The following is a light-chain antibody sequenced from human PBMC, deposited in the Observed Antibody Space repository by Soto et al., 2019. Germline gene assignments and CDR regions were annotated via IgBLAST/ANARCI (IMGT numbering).Light chain of an antibody. CDR3: QQYNSWLWT. Sequence: EIVLTQSPATLSLSPGEGATLSCRASQSITSYLAWYQQKPGQAPRLLMYGATTRATDIPARFSGGQSGTEFTLTISSLQSEDSAVYYCQQYNSWLWTFGQGTKVDIK. CDR2: GAT. CDR1: QSITSY. V-gene: IGKV3D-15*01. J-gene: IGKJ1*01.